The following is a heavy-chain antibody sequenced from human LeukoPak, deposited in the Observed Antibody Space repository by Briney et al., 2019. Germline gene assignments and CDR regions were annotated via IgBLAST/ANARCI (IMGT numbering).Heavy chain of an antibody. J-gene: IGHJ5*02. CDR1: GGSISSYY. CDR2: IYTSGST. Sequence: SETLSLTCTVSGGSISSYYWSWIRQPPGKGLEWIGYIYTSGSTYYNPSLKSRVTISVDTSKNQFSLKLSSVTAADTAVYYCARGVMGYDFWSGDNWFDPWGQGTLVTVSS. D-gene: IGHD3-3*01. V-gene: IGHV4-4*09. CDR3: ARGVMGYDFWSGDNWFDP.